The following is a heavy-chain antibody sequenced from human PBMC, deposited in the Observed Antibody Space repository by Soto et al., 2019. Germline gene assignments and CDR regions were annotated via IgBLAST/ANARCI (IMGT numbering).Heavy chain of an antibody. CDR2: IYPGDSDT. CDR3: ARLGVVVAAPEYFDY. D-gene: IGHD2-15*01. J-gene: IGHJ4*02. Sequence: GESLKISCKGSGYSFTSYWIGWVRQMPWKGLEWMGIIYPGDSDTRYSPSFQGQVTISADKSISTAYLQWSSLKASDTAMYYCARLGVVVAAPEYFDYWGQGTLVTVS. V-gene: IGHV5-51*01. CDR1: GYSFTSYW.